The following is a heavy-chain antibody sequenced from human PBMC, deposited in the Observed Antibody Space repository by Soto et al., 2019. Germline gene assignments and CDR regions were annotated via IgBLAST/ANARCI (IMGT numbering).Heavy chain of an antibody. Sequence: EVQLVQSGGGLVQPGGSLRLSCAASGFTFTDYWMHWVRQAPGKGLVCVSRINGDGSGTDYADSVKGRFTISRPNARNTVYLQMNILRPEDTAVYYCVRGAIPTSSSAAGSTYFDPWGQGTVVSVSS. CDR2: INGDGSGT. V-gene: IGHV3-74*01. CDR3: VRGAIPTSSSAAGSTYFDP. J-gene: IGHJ5*02. D-gene: IGHD6-6*01. CDR1: GFTFTDYW.